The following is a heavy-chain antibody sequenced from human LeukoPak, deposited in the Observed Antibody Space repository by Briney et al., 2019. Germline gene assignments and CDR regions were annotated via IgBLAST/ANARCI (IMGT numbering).Heavy chain of an antibody. V-gene: IGHV5-51*01. J-gene: IGHJ5*02. CDR1: GYTFTTYW. CDR2: IYPGDSNT. CDR3: VRLPTGYPNWFDP. D-gene: IGHD3-9*01. Sequence: GESLKISFKGSGYTFTTYWIGWVRQRPGQGLEYMAIIYPGDSNTRYSPSFQGQVTISADKSISTAYLQWSSLKASDTAMYYCVRLPTGYPNWFDPWGQGTLVTVSS.